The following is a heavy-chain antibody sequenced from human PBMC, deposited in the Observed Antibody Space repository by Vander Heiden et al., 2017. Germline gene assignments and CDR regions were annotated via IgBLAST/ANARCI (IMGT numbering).Heavy chain of an antibody. J-gene: IGHJ6*02. CDR1: GFPFSTYS. Sequence: EVQLVESGGGLVKPGGSLRLSCAASGFPFSTYSMNWVRQAPGKGLEWVSSITSGSSYIYYADSVKGRFTISRDNAKNSLYLQMNSLRAEDTAVYYCARDRTLYYYFAMDVWGQGTTVTVSS. CDR3: ARDRTLYYYFAMDV. CDR2: ITSGSSYI. V-gene: IGHV3-21*01.